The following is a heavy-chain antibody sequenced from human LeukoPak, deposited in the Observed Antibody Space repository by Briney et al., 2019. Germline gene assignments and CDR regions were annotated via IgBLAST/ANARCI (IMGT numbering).Heavy chain of an antibody. CDR2: FYYTGST. D-gene: IGHD3-3*01. CDR1: SDSISNYY. V-gene: IGHV4-59*01. CDR3: ARASGVLRFLDWLGAFDI. Sequence: SETLSLTCTVSSDSISNYYWSWIRQPPGKGLEWIGYFYYTGSTNYNPSLKSRVTISVDTSKNQFSLKLSSVTAADTAVYYCARASGVLRFLDWLGAFDIWGQGTMVTVSS. J-gene: IGHJ3*02.